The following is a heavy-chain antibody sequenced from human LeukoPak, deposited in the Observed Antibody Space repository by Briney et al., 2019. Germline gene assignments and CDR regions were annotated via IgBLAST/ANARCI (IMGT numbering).Heavy chain of an antibody. V-gene: IGHV4-59*08. D-gene: IGHD3-22*01. Sequence: PSETLSLTCTVSGGSISSYYWSWIRQPPGKGLEWIGYIYYSGSTNYNPSLKSRVTISVDTSKNQFSLKLSSVTAADTAVYYCARPTMIAGAFDIWGQGTMVTVSS. J-gene: IGHJ3*02. CDR1: GGSISSYY. CDR3: ARPTMIAGAFDI. CDR2: IYYSGST.